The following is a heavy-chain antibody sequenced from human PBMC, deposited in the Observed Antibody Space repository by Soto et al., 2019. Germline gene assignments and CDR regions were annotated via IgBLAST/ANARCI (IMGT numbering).Heavy chain of an antibody. CDR2: SYHTGSA. CDR3: ARATGTLRSRNCDY. Sequence: PSETLSLTCTVSGGSISSVGHYWTWIRQPPGKGLEWIGSSYHTGSAYYSPSLRSRLTISVDTSKSQFSLRLNSVTAADTAVYYCARATGTLRSRNCDYWGQGTLVTVSS. CDR1: GGSISSVGHY. J-gene: IGHJ4*02. V-gene: IGHV4-31*03. D-gene: IGHD3-9*01.